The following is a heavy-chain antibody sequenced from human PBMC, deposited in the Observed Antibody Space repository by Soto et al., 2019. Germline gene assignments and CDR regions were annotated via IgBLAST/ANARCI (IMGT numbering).Heavy chain of an antibody. CDR2: IYPGDSDT. J-gene: IGHJ6*02. CDR3: ARHHGSPGSYFGLDV. Sequence: GESLKISCKGSGYSFTSYWINWVRQMPGKGLEWMGIIYPGDSDTRYSPSFQGQVTISADKSIDTAYLQWRSLKASDTAVYYCARHHGSPGSYFGLDVWGQVTTVTVSS. V-gene: IGHV5-51*01. CDR1: GYSFTSYW. D-gene: IGHD6-13*01.